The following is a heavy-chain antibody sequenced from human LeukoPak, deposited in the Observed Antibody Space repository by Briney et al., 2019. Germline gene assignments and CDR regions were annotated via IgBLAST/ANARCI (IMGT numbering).Heavy chain of an antibody. Sequence: GLEWVSYISSSGSPIYYADSVKGRFTISTDNAKNSLYLQMNSLRAEDTAVYYCARDAIFRGMDVWGKGTTVTVSS. D-gene: IGHD2/OR15-2a*01. J-gene: IGHJ6*04. V-gene: IGHV3-11*01. CDR2: ISSSGSPI. CDR3: ARDAIFRGMDV.